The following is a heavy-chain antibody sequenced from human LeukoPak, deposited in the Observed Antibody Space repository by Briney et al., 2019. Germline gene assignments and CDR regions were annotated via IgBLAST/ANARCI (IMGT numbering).Heavy chain of an antibody. CDR2: VYYSGRT. Sequence: SETLSLTCTVSGGSINTYYWSWIRQPPGKGLEWIGFVYYSGRTSYNPSLKSRVTISVDTSKNQFSLTLSSVTAADTAVYYCARQSTAMGTFDYWGQGTLVPVSS. CDR1: GGSINTYY. V-gene: IGHV4-59*08. CDR3: ARQSTAMGTFDY. J-gene: IGHJ4*02. D-gene: IGHD5-18*01.